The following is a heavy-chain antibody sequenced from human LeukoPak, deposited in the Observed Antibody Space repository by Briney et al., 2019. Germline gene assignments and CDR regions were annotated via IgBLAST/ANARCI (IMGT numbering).Heavy chain of an antibody. CDR1: GFTVSSNY. V-gene: IGHV3-53*01. CDR3: ARDNSYYYMDV. J-gene: IGHJ6*03. CDR2: IYNGGTT. Sequence: PGGSLRLSCAASGFTVSSNYMSLVRQAPGKGLEWGSVIYNGGTTYYADSVKGRFTISRDNSKNTMYLQMNSLRAEDTAVYYCARDNSYYYMDVWGKGTTVTVSS.